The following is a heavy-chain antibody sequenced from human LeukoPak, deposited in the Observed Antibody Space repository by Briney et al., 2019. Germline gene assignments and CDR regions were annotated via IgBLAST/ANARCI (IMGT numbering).Heavy chain of an antibody. Sequence: SQTLSLTCAISGDSVSSNSAAWNWIRQSPSRGLEWLGRTYYRSKWYNDYAVSVKSRITINPDTSKNQFSLQLNSVTPEDTAVYYCAREEYDYVCGSYRYTDIGYFDLWGRGTLVTVSS. V-gene: IGHV6-1*01. D-gene: IGHD3-16*02. CDR1: GDSVSSNSAA. J-gene: IGHJ2*01. CDR3: AREEYDYVCGSYRYTDIGYFDL. CDR2: TYYRSKWYN.